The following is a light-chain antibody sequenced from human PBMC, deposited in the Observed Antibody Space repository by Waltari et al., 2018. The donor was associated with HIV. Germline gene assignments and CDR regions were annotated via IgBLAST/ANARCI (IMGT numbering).Light chain of an antibody. CDR2: DAA. CDR1: QSVSDY. V-gene: IGKV3-11*01. CDR3: QQRSNWRRSGLT. J-gene: IGKJ4*01. Sequence: EVMLTQSQAPLSLSPGERATPSCRPSQSVSDYLAWYQQKPGQAPRLLIYDAANRATGIPARFSVSGSGTDFTLTISSLEPEDFAVYYCQQRSNWRRSGLTFGGGTKVEIK.